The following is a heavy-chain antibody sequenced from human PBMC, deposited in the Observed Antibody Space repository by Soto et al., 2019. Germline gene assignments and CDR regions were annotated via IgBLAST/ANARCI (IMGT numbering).Heavy chain of an antibody. CDR3: ARSYYYDSSGSLNWFDP. D-gene: IGHD3-22*01. J-gene: IGHJ5*02. V-gene: IGHV3-48*01. CDR2: ISSSSSTI. Sequence: PGGSLRLSCAASGFTFSSYAMHWVRQAPGEGLEWVSYISSSSSTIYYADSVKGRFTISRDNAKNSLYLQMNSLRAEDTAVYYCARSYYYDSSGSLNWFDPWGQGTLVTVSS. CDR1: GFTFSSYA.